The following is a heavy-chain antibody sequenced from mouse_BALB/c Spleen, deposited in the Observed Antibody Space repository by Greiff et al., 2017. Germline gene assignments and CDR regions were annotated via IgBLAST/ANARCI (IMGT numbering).Heavy chain of an antibody. D-gene: IGHD1-1*01. CDR1: GFTFSSYT. CDR2: ISNGGGST. CDR3: ARRLTTVPSWYFDV. J-gene: IGHJ1*01. Sequence: EVNLVESGGGLVQPGGSLKLSCAASGFTFSSYTMSWVRQTPEKRLEWVASISNGGGSTYYPDTVKGRFTISRDNAKNTLYLQMSSLKSEDTAMYYCARRLTTVPSWYFDVWGEGTTVTVSS. V-gene: IGHV5-12-2*01.